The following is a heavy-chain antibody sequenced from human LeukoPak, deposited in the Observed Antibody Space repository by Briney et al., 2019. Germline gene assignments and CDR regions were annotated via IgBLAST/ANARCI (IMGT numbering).Heavy chain of an antibody. V-gene: IGHV3-21*01. J-gene: IGHJ5*02. D-gene: IGHD4-17*01. Sequence: GGTLRLTCVASGLSFTSYSWNWIRQAPGKGLEWVCYISSTRNNKYYTDPERRRFSISRDNAKNSLYMQMSSISADNTATYCAARGPIDYGANPSTYYIDPWGQGALVTVSS. CDR3: ARGPIDYGANPSTYYIDP. CDR1: GLSFTSYS. CDR2: ISSTRNNK.